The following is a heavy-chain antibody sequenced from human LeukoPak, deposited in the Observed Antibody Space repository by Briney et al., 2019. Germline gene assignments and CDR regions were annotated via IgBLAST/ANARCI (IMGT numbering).Heavy chain of an antibody. CDR3: ARGFRRAAAGTRWGAFDI. J-gene: IGHJ3*02. V-gene: IGHV4-34*01. D-gene: IGHD6-13*01. Sequence: SETLSLTRAVCGGSFSGYFWSWLRQPPGKGLEWIGEINHSGSTNYNPPLTSRVTISVDTSKNQFSLRLSSVTAADTAVYYCARGFRRAAAGTRWGAFDIWGQGTMVTVSS. CDR2: INHSGST. CDR1: GGSFSGYF.